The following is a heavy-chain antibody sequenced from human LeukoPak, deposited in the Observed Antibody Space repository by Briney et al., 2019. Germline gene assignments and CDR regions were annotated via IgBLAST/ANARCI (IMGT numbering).Heavy chain of an antibody. CDR3: ASLTAYGDRALGY. D-gene: IGHD4-17*01. Sequence: PSETLSLTCTVSGGSISSYYWSWIRQPPGKGLEWIGYIYYSGSTNYNPSLKSRVTTSVDTSKNQFSLKLSSVTAADTAVYYCASLTAYGDRALGYWGQGTLVTVSS. J-gene: IGHJ4*02. CDR1: GGSISSYY. V-gene: IGHV4-59*08. CDR2: IYYSGST.